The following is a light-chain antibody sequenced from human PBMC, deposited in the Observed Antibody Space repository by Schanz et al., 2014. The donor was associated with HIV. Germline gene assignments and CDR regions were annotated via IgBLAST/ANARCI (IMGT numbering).Light chain of an antibody. CDR3: CSYAGRYTFYV. CDR1: TSDIGAYNY. V-gene: IGLV2-11*01. Sequence: QSALTQPPSASGSPGHSVTISCTGTTSDIGAYNYVSWYQLHPGRAPKLIIFEVNRRPSGVPNRFSGSKSDNTASLTISGLQADDEADYYCCSYAGRYTFYVFGTGTKLTVL. CDR2: EVN. J-gene: IGLJ1*01.